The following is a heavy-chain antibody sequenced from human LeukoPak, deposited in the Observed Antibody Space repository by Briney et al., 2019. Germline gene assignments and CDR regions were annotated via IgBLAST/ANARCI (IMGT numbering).Heavy chain of an antibody. CDR1: GGFISSSSYY. V-gene: IGHV4-39*01. J-gene: IGHJ1*01. CDR3: ARRRYYDSTGYLE. Sequence: SETLSLTCTISGGFISSSSYYWGWIRQPPGKGLEWIGDIYYRGSTHYNPALKGRVSMSIDTSKNQFSLELRSVAAADTALYYCARRRYYDSTGYLEWGQGTLVTVTS. CDR2: IYYRGST. D-gene: IGHD3-22*01.